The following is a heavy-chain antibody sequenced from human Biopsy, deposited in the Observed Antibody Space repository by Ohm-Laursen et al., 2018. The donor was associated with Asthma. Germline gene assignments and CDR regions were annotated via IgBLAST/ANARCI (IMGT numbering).Heavy chain of an antibody. Sequence: SETLSLTCTVSGGSVSTGSYYWSWIRQPPGKGLEWLGDIHYTGSDNYNPSLKSRVTISVDTSKNQFSLRLNSVTAADTAVYYCARGPNYHGSGRAPIGMDVWGQGTTVTVSS. CDR1: GGSVSTGSYY. CDR2: IHYTGSD. D-gene: IGHD3-10*01. CDR3: ARGPNYHGSGRAPIGMDV. V-gene: IGHV4-61*01. J-gene: IGHJ6*02.